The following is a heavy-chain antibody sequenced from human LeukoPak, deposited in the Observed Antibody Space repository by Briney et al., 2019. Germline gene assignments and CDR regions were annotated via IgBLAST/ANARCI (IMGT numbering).Heavy chain of an antibody. CDR1: GFTFSGYA. D-gene: IGHD3-10*01. CDR3: AGDRDYYGSGSYTPDY. J-gene: IGHJ4*02. V-gene: IGHV3-30-3*01. CDR2: ISYDGSNK. Sequence: GGSLRLSCAASGFTFSGYAMHWVRQAPGKGLEWVAVISYDGSNKYYADSVKGRFTISRDNSKNTLYLQVNSLRAEDTALYYCAGDRDYYGSGSYTPDYWGQGTLVTVSS.